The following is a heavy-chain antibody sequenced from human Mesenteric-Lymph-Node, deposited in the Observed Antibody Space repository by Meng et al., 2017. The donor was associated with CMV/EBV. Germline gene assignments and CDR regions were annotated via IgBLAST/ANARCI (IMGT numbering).Heavy chain of an antibody. CDR3: ARGFGSGTHYPYYYYGLDV. Sequence: ASVKVSCKASGHTFSGYYIHWVRQAPGQGLELMGWINPKNGGTKSAQKFQGRVTMSRDTSTDTDYMELTRLKSDDTAMYYCARGFGSGTHYPYYYYGLDVWGQGTTVTVSS. V-gene: IGHV1-2*02. CDR2: INPKNGGT. CDR1: GHTFSGYY. J-gene: IGHJ6*02. D-gene: IGHD3-10*01.